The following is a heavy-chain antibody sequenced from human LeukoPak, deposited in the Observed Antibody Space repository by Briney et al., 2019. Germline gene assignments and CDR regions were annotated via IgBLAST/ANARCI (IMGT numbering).Heavy chain of an antibody. J-gene: IGHJ6*03. V-gene: IGHV3-11*04. D-gene: IGHD1-26*01. CDR3: ARNPGSGSYWGSVYYMDV. Sequence: ADSVKGRFTISRDNAKNSLYLQMDSLRVEDTAVYFCARNPGSGSYWGSVYYMDVWGKGATVTVSS.